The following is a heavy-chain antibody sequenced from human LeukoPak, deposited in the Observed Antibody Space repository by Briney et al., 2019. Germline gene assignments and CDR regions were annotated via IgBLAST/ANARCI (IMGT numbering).Heavy chain of an antibody. J-gene: IGHJ4*02. CDR1: GYTFTGYY. CDR2: INPNSGGT. Sequence: ASVKVSCKASGYTFTGYYMHWVRQAPGQGLEWMGWINPNSGGTNYAQKFQGRVTMTRDTSISTAYMELSRLTSDDTAVYYCAIPPCSDGYCYFDFWGQGTPVTVSS. D-gene: IGHD2-15*01. CDR3: AIPPCSDGYCYFDF. V-gene: IGHV1-2*02.